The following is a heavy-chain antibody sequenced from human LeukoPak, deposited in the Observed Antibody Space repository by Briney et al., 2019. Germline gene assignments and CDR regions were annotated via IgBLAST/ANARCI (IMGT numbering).Heavy chain of an antibody. CDR2: ISSRSSYI. V-gene: IGHV3-21*01. CDR1: EFTFSSYT. D-gene: IGHD3-22*01. CDR3: ASISTYYYDSSGYYGDY. J-gene: IGHJ4*02. Sequence: GGSLRLSCAASEFTFSSYTMNWVRRAPGKGLEWVSSISSRSSYIYYVDSVKGRFTISRDNAKNSLYLQMNSLRAEDTAVYYCASISTYYYDSSGYYGDYWGQGTLVTVSS.